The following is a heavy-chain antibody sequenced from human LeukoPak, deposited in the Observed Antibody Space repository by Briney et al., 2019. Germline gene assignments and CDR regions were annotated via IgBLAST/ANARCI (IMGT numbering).Heavy chain of an antibody. CDR3: ARDSGATGDFDY. V-gene: IGHV4-59*01. Sequence: SETLSLTCTVSGGSISSYYWSRIRQPPGKGLEWIGYIYYSGSTNYNPSLKSRVTISVDTSKNQFSLKLSSVTAADTAVYYCARDSGATGDFDYWGQGTLVTVSS. CDR1: GGSISSYY. J-gene: IGHJ4*02. D-gene: IGHD1-26*01. CDR2: IYYSGST.